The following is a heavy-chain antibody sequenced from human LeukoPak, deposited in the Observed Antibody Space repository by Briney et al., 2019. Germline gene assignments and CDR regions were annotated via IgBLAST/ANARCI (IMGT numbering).Heavy chain of an antibody. CDR3: ARGATKFDI. J-gene: IGHJ3*02. CDR1: GGSISSYY. V-gene: IGHV4-59*01. CDR2: IYYSGST. Sequence: SETLSLTCTVSGGSISSYYWSWIRQPPGKGLEWIGYIYYSGSTNYNPSLKSRVTISVDTSKNQFSLKLSSVTAADTAVYYCARGATKFDIWGQGTMVTVSS.